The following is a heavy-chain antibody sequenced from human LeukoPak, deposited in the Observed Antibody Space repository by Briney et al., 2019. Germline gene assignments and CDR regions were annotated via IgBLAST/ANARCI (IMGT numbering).Heavy chain of an antibody. CDR1: GFTFSSYE. CDR2: ISSSGSTI. Sequence: GGSLRLPCAASGFTFSSYEMNWVRQAPGKGLEWVSYISSSGSTIYYADSVKGRFTISRDNAKNSLYLQMNSLRAEDTAVYYCARGPGGDTAMVYNWFDPWGQGTLVTVSS. V-gene: IGHV3-48*03. D-gene: IGHD5-18*01. J-gene: IGHJ5*02. CDR3: ARGPGGDTAMVYNWFDP.